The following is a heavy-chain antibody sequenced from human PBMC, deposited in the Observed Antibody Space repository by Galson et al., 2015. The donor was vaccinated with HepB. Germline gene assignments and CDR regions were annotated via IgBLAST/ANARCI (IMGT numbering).Heavy chain of an antibody. J-gene: IGHJ4*02. V-gene: IGHV3-23*01. D-gene: IGHD2-2*01. CDR1: GFTFSNYA. CDR2: INGSGDST. Sequence: SLRLSCAASGFTFSNYAMSWVRQPPGKGLEWVSAINGSGDSTFYADSVKGRFTISRDNSKRTVFLQMNSLRAEDTAVYYCAGDCSRASCHAGFDYWGQGTLVTVSS. CDR3: AGDCSRASCHAGFDY.